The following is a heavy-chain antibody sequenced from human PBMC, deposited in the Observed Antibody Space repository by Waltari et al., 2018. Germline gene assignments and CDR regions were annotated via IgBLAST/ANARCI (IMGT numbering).Heavy chain of an antibody. V-gene: IGHV4-4*07. J-gene: IGHJ6*03. CDR1: GGSISSYY. D-gene: IGHD6-13*01. CDR3: ARDLVIAAAGTSYYYYMDV. CDR2: IYTSGST. Sequence: QVQLQESGPGLVKPSETLSLTCTVSGGSISSYYWRWIRQPAGKGLEWIGRIYTSGSTNYNPSLKSRVTMSVDTSKNQFSLKLSSVTAADTAVYYCARDLVIAAAGTSYYYYMDVWGKGTTVTISS.